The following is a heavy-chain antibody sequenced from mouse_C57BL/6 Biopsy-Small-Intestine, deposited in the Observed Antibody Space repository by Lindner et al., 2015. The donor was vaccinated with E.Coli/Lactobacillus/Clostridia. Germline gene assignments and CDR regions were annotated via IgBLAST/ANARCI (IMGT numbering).Heavy chain of an antibody. J-gene: IGHJ3*01. CDR2: INPSSGYP. D-gene: IGHD2-13*01. CDR3: ASPPIYFGDYLFAY. V-gene: IGHV1-7*01. Sequence: VQLQESGAELAKPGASVKMSCKASGYTFISYWIHWLKQRPGQGLEWIGYINPSSGYPEYNQKFKDKATLTADKSSSTAYMQLSSLTSEDSAVYFCASPPIYFGDYLFAYWGQGTLVTVST. CDR1: GYTFISYW.